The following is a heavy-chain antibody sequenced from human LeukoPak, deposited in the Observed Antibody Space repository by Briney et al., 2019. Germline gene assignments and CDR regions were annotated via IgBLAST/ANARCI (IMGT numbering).Heavy chain of an antibody. J-gene: IGHJ2*01. D-gene: IGHD5-24*01. CDR2: IYFSGTT. V-gene: IGHV4-30-2*01. CDR1: GGSISSGGHS. CDR3: ARAWGFREDWFFDL. Sequence: SETLSLTCAVSGGSISSGGHSWSWIRQPPGKDLEWIGNIYFSGTTFHNPSLESRVTLSVDNSNNRFSLTLTSVTAADTAVYYCARAWGFREDWFFDLWGRGALVTVSS.